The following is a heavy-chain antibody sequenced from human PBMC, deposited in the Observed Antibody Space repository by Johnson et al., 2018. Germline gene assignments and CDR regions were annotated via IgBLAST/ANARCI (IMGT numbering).Heavy chain of an antibody. CDR1: GFTFSSSV. Sequence: VQLVETGGGVVQPGRSLRLSCAASGFTFSSSVMHWVRQAPGKGLEWVAVISFDGNNKYYEDSVKGRFTISRDNSKNTLYLQMNSLRAEDTAVYYCARSYCGSDCHFHDAFDVWGQGTMVTVSS. CDR3: ARSYCGSDCHFHDAFDV. CDR2: ISFDGNNK. D-gene: IGHD2-21*02. V-gene: IGHV3-30-3*01. J-gene: IGHJ3*01.